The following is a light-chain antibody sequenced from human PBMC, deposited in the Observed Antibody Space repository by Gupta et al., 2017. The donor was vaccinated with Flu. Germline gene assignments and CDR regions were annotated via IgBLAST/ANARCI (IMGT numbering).Light chain of an antibody. V-gene: IGKV1-5*03. CDR1: QSLNNW. CDR2: RVS. Sequence: DIKMTQAPSTLSASVGDRVTITCRASQSLNNWLAWFQQKPGQAPKLLIYRVSNLESGVPSRFSGSGFGTEFTLTISSLQPDDSATYYCQQYKSYVWTFGQGTTVEIK. CDR3: QQYKSYVWT. J-gene: IGKJ1*01.